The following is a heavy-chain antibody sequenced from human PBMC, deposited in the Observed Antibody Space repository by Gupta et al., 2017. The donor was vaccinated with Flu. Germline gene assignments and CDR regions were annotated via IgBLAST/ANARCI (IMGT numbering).Heavy chain of an antibody. J-gene: IGHJ5*02. D-gene: IGHD2-15*01. Sequence: QWVRQAPGKGLVWVARIKSDESSASHADSVKGRFTMARDNAKITLDLQMNSLRAEDTAVYNCERDGAGDCSCGSCYSWFDTWGQGTLVTVSS. CDR3: ERDGAGDCSCGSCYSWFDT. V-gene: IGHV3-74*01. CDR2: IKSDESSA.